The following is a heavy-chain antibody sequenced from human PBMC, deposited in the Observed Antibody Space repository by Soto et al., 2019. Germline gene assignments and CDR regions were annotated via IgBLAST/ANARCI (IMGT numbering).Heavy chain of an antibody. V-gene: IGHV3-30-3*01. D-gene: IGHD2-21*02. CDR2: ISYDGSNK. CDR3: ARDRVDLGDGNYYYGMDV. CDR1: GFTFSSYA. Sequence: GGSLRLSCAASGFTFSSYAMHWVRQAPGKGLEWVAVISYDGSNKYYADSVKGRFTISRDNSKNTLYLQMNSLRAEDTAVYYCARDRVDLGDGNYYYGMDVWGQGTTVTVSS. J-gene: IGHJ6*02.